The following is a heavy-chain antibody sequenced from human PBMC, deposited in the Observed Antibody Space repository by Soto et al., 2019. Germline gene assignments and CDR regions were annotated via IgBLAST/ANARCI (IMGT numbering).Heavy chain of an antibody. CDR1: GGTFSSYA. V-gene: IGHV1-69*12. J-gene: IGHJ4*02. D-gene: IGHD1-1*01. CDR2: IIPIFGTT. CDR3: ASEEHDTTVAPFDS. Sequence: QVQLVQSGAEVKKPGSSVKVSCKASGGTFSSYAISWVRQAPGQGLEWMGGIIPIFGTTNYAQKFQDRVTITADESMSTAYMELSSLRSDDTAVYYCASEEHDTTVAPFDSWGQGTRVTVSS.